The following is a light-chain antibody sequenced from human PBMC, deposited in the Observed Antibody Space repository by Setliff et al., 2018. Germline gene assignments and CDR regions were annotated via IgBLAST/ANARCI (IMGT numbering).Light chain of an antibody. J-gene: IGLJ1*01. CDR1: SSDVGGYNY. V-gene: IGLV2-11*01. Sequence: QSALTQPRSVSGSPGQSVTISCTGTSSDVGGYNYVSWYQQHPGKAPKLMIYDVSKRPSGVPDRFSGSKSGNTASLTISGLQAEDEADYYCCSYAGRYTFLYAFGTGTKVTVL. CDR3: CSYAGRYTFLYA. CDR2: DVS.